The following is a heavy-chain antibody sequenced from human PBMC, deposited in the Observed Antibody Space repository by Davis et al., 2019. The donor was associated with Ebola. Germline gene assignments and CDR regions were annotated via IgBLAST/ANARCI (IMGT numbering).Heavy chain of an antibody. Sequence: PGGSLRLSCAASGFTFSSYAMSWVRQAPGKGLEWVSAISGSGGSTYYADSVKGRFTISRDNSKNTLYLQMNSLRAEDTAVYYCAKDISAGSGSYGDAFDYWGQGTLVTVSS. D-gene: IGHD1-26*01. J-gene: IGHJ4*02. CDR2: ISGSGGST. CDR1: GFTFSSYA. V-gene: IGHV3-23*01. CDR3: AKDISAGSGSYGDAFDY.